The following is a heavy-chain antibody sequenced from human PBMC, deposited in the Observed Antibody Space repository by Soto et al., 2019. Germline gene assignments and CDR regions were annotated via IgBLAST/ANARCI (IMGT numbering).Heavy chain of an antibody. CDR2: IIPIFGTA. CDR3: ARDRVFCGGDCYSYGMDV. D-gene: IGHD2-21*01. V-gene: IGHV1-69*06. J-gene: IGHJ6*02. Sequence: SVKVSFKASGGTFSSYSISWVRQAPGQGREWMGGIIPIFGTANYAQKFQGRVTITADKSTSTAYMELSSLRSEDTAVYYCARDRVFCGGDCYSYGMDVWGQGTRVTVSS. CDR1: GGTFSSYS.